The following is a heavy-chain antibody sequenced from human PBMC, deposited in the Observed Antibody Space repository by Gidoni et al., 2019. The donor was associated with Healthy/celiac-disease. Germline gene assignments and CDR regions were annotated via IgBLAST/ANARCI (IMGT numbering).Heavy chain of an antibody. Sequence: EVQLVESGGGLVKPGGSLSLSCAASGFTFSSYSMNWVRQAPGKGLEWVSSISSSSSYIYYADSVKGRFTISRDNAKNSLYLQMNSLRAEDTAVYYCARDTYPGSQGAFDIWGQGTMVTVSS. D-gene: IGHD2-2*02. CDR2: ISSSSSYI. CDR3: ARDTYPGSQGAFDI. J-gene: IGHJ3*02. V-gene: IGHV3-21*01. CDR1: GFTFSSYS.